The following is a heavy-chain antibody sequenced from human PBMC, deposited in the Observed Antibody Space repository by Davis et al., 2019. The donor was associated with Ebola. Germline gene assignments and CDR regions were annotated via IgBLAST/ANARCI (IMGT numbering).Heavy chain of an antibody. Sequence: GESLKISCAASGFTFSSYSMNWVRQAPGKGLEWVSSISSSSSYIYYVDSVKGRFTISRDNAKNSLYLQMNSLRAEDTAVYDCARQKGYSSTRGYYYGMDVWGKGTTVIVSS. D-gene: IGHD2-2*01. CDR2: ISSSSSYI. CDR1: GFTFSSYS. V-gene: IGHV3-21*01. J-gene: IGHJ6*04. CDR3: ARQKGYSSTRGYYYGMDV.